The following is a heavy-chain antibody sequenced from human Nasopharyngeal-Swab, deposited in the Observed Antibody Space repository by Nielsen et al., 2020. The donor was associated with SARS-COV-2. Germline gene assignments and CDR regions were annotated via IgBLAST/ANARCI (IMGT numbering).Heavy chain of an antibody. V-gene: IGHV3-7*01. D-gene: IGHD6-19*01. Sequence: GGSLRLSCAASGFTFSSYWMSWVRQAPGKGLEWVANIKQDGSEKYYVDSVKGRFTISRDNAKNSLYLQMNSLRAEDTAVYYCAREGTGVAGIWVNYYYYGMDVWGQGTTVTVSS. CDR1: GFTFSSYW. CDR3: AREGTGVAGIWVNYYYYGMDV. CDR2: IKQDGSEK. J-gene: IGHJ6*02.